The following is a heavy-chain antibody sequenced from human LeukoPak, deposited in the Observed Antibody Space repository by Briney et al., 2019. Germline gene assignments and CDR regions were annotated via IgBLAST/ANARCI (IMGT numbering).Heavy chain of an antibody. CDR3: ARDSDSSSYFDS. CDR1: GFTFKSYS. J-gene: IGHJ4*02. D-gene: IGHD3-22*01. Sequence: GGSLRLFCAASGFTFKSYSMNWVRQAPGKGLEWVSYISSSSTIISYADSVKGRFTISRDNARNSLYLQMNSLRAEDTAVYYCARDSDSSSYFDSWAREPWSPSPQ. CDR2: ISSSSTII. V-gene: IGHV3-48*04.